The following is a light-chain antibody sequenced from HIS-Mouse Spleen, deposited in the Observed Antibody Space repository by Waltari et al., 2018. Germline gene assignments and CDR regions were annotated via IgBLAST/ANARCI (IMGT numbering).Light chain of an antibody. J-gene: IGLJ2*01. CDR1: ALPKKY. V-gene: IGLV3-10*01. CDR3: YSTDSSGNHRV. Sequence: SYELTQPPSVSVSPGQTARITCSGDALPKKYAYWYQQKSGQAPVLVIYADRKRPSGIPERFSGSSSGKMATVTISGAQVEDEADYYCYSTDSSGNHRVFGGGTKLTVL. CDR2: ADR.